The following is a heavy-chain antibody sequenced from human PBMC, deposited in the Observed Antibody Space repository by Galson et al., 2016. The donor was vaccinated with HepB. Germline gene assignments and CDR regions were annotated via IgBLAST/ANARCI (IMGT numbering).Heavy chain of an antibody. D-gene: IGHD3-10*01. CDR3: VRERISLVRGGNYYYYYIDV. V-gene: IGHV4-59*12. CDR1: GGSISSYY. J-gene: IGHJ6*03. Sequence: LTCTVSGGSISSYYWSWIRQPPGKGLERIGYIYYSGSTYYKPSLKSPVTISVDTSKNQFSLNLTSVTATDTAVYYCVRERISLVRGGNYYYYYIDVWGEGTTIIVS. CDR2: IYYSGST.